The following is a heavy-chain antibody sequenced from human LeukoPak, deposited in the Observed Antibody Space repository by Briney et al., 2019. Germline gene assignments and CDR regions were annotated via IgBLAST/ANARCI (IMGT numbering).Heavy chain of an antibody. Sequence: GGSLRLSCAASGFTFSDYYMSWIRQAPGKGLEWVSYISSSGSTIYYADSVKGRFTISRHNAKNSLYLQMNSLRAEDTAVYYCARDLGQYYDTSDNWFDPWGQGTLVTVSS. D-gene: IGHD3-22*01. CDR2: ISSSGSTI. J-gene: IGHJ5*02. V-gene: IGHV3-11*04. CDR3: ARDLGQYYDTSDNWFDP. CDR1: GFTFSDYY.